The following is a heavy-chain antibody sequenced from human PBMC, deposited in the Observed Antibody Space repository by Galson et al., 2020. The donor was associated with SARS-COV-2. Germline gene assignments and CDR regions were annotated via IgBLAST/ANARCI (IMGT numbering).Heavy chain of an antibody. D-gene: IGHD2-15*01. Sequence: QLGESLKISCAASGFTFSSYAMHWVRQAPGKGLEWVAVISYDGSNKYYADSVKGLFTISRDNSKNTLYLQMNSLRAEDTAVYYCARDSGGNSDYWGQGTLVTVSS. J-gene: IGHJ4*02. CDR1: GFTFSSYA. V-gene: IGHV3-30*04. CDR3: ARDSGGNSDY. CDR2: ISYDGSNK.